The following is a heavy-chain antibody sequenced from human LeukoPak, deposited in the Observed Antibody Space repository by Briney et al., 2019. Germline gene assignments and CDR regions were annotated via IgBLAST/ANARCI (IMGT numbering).Heavy chain of an antibody. Sequence: SETLSLTCTVSGGSISSYYWSWIRQPPGKGLEWRGYIYYSGSTNYNPSLKSRVTISVDTSKNKFSLKLSSVTAADTAVYYCARGSRGYSSARYWFDPWGQGTLVTVSS. D-gene: IGHD6-25*01. J-gene: IGHJ5*02. CDR3: ARGSRGYSSARYWFDP. CDR1: GGSISSYY. CDR2: IYYSGST. V-gene: IGHV4-59*01.